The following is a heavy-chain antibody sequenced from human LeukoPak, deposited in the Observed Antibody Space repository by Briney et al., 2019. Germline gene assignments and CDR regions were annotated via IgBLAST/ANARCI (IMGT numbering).Heavy chain of an antibody. V-gene: IGHV3-9*03. J-gene: IGHJ4*02. CDR1: GFTFDNYA. Sequence: TGGSLRLSCAASGFTFDNYAMHWVRQAPGKGLEWVSGISWNSGSIGYADSVKGRFTISRDNAKNSLYLQMNSLRAEDMALYYCAKGTSGSPEYHFDYWGQGTLVTVSS. CDR2: ISWNSGSI. CDR3: AKGTSGSPEYHFDY. D-gene: IGHD1-26*01.